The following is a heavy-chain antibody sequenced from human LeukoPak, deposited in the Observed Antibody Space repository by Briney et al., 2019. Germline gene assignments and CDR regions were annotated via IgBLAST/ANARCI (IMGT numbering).Heavy chain of an antibody. D-gene: IGHD3-9*01. V-gene: IGHV3-48*03. CDR1: GFTFSSYE. Sequence: SGGSLRLSCAASGFTFSSYEMNWVRQAPGKGLEWVSYISGSGTTIYYADSVKGRFTISRDNAKNSMYLQMNSLRAEETAVYYCAREDRYARYFDYWGQGTLVTVSS. CDR3: AREDRYARYFDY. J-gene: IGHJ4*02. CDR2: ISGSGTTI.